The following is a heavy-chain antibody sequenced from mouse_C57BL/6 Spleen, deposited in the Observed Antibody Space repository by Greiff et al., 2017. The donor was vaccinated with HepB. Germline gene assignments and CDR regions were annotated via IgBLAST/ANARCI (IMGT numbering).Heavy chain of an antibody. J-gene: IGHJ2*01. CDR2: IDPSDSYT. Sequence: VQLQQPGAELVRPGTSLKLSCKASGYTFTSYWMHWVKQRPGQGLEWIGVIDPSDSYTNYNQKFKGKATLTVDTSSSTAYMQLSSLTSEDSAVYYCARYDYDGYWGQGTTLTVSS. CDR3: ARYDYDGY. CDR1: GYTFTSYW. V-gene: IGHV1-59*01. D-gene: IGHD2-4*01.